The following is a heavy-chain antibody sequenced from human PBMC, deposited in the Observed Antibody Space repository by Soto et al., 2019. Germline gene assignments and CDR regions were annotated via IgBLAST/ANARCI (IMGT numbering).Heavy chain of an antibody. Sequence: ESGGGVVQPGRSLRLSCAASGFSLKSYGMHWVRQAPGKGLEWVAAISYDGRGEYFADSVKGRFTVSRDNSKNTLFLQMSGLRPEDTAVYYCAKIRSGWYGGAFDSWGRGTVVTVSP. V-gene: IGHV3-30*18. CDR2: ISYDGRGE. CDR1: GFSLKSYG. D-gene: IGHD6-19*01. J-gene: IGHJ4*01. CDR3: AKIRSGWYGGAFDS.